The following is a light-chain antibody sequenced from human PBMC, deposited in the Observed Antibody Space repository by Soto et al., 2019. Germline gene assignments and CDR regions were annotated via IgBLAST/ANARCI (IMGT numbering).Light chain of an antibody. CDR2: AAS. Sequence: DIQMTQSPSSLSASVGDRVTITCRASQSISSYLNWYQQKPGKAPKLLIYAASSLQSGVPSRFSGSRSGTDFTLTISSLQPEDFATYYCQQSYSDWTFGQGTKVEIK. CDR3: QQSYSDWT. J-gene: IGKJ1*01. CDR1: QSISSY. V-gene: IGKV1-39*01.